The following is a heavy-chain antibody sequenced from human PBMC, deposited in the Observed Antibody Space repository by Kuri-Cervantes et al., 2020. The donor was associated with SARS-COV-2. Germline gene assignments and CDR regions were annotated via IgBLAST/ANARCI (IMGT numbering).Heavy chain of an antibody. CDR2: IKQGGREK. D-gene: IGHD4-17*01. CDR1: GFTFSSDW. V-gene: IGHV3-7*01. CDR3: ARGNNDDYGDSGAYYYYYGIDV. Sequence: AGSLSLSCAASGFTFSSDWMSCVRQAPGKGLEWGANIKQGGREKYYEDSVKGRFTISRDNAKNSLYLQMNSLRAEDTAVYYCARGNNDDYGDSGAYYYYYGIDVWGQGTTVTVSS. J-gene: IGHJ6*02.